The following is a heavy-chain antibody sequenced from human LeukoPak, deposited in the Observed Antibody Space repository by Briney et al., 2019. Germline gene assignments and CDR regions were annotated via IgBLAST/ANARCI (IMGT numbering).Heavy chain of an antibody. Sequence: ASVKVSCKASGYTFTGYYMHWVRQAPGQGLEWMGWISAYNGNTNYAQKLQGRVTMTTDTSTSTAYMELRSLRSDDTAVYYCARGLWCSSTSCYRGFYWFDPWGQGTLVTVSS. J-gene: IGHJ5*02. D-gene: IGHD2-2*02. CDR2: ISAYNGNT. CDR1: GYTFTGYY. V-gene: IGHV1-18*04. CDR3: ARGLWCSSTSCYRGFYWFDP.